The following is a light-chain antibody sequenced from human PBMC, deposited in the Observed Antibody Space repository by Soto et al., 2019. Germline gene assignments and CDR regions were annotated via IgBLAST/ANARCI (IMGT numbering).Light chain of an antibody. CDR2: DAS. V-gene: IGKV3-20*01. J-gene: IGKJ1*01. CDR1: QSVSSNY. Sequence: EIVLTQSPGTLSLSPGEGATLSCRASQSVSSNYLAWYQQKPGQAPRLLMYDASSRATGIPDRFSGSGSGTDFTLTISRLEPEDFAVYYCQQYSSSRTFCQGSMVDIK. CDR3: QQYSSSRT.